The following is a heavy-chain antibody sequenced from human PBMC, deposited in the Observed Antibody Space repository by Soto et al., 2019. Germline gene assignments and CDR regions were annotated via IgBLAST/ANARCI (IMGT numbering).Heavy chain of an antibody. CDR3: ARGAFCGGAPGCRDMDV. J-gene: IGHJ6*02. D-gene: IGHD2-21*01. Sequence: QIQLVQSGGEVKKPGASVKVSCKSSGYKFISHSITWVRQAPGQGLEWMGRISAYNGNTNYAQKLQGRVTMTTDTSTNTAYMELWSLRSDVTAVYYWARGAFCGGAPGCRDMDVWGQGTTVTVSS. CDR2: ISAYNGNT. V-gene: IGHV1-18*01. CDR1: GYKFISHS.